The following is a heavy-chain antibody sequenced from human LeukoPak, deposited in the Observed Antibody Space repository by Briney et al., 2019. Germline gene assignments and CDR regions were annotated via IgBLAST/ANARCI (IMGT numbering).Heavy chain of an antibody. CDR1: GVSISSGDYY. CDR2: IYYSGST. D-gene: IGHD2-2*01. CDR3: ARYCSSTSCYLGYFDY. J-gene: IGHJ4*02. V-gene: IGHV4-30-4*01. Sequence: SETLSLTCTVSGVSISSGDYYWSWIRQPPGKGLEWIGYIYYSGSTYYNPSLKSRVTISVDTSKNQFSLKLSSVTAADTAVYYCARYCSSTSCYLGYFDYWGQGTLVTVSS.